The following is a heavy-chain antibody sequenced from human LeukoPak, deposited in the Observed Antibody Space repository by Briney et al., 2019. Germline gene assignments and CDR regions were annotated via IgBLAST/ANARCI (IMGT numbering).Heavy chain of an antibody. CDR2: IIPIFGTA. V-gene: IGHV1-69*13. D-gene: IGHD4-23*01. Sequence: ASVKVSCKASGGTFSSYTISWVRQAPGQGLEWMGGIIPIFGTANYAQKFQGRVTITADESTSTAYMELSSLRSEDTAVYYCARDPGYGGNSGPFDYWGQGTLVTVSS. CDR1: GGTFSSYT. CDR3: ARDPGYGGNSGPFDY. J-gene: IGHJ4*02.